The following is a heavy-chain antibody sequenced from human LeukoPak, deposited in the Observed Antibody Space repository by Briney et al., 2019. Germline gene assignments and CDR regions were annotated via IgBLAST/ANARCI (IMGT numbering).Heavy chain of an antibody. V-gene: IGHV3-20*04. Sequence: PGGSLRLSCAASGFTFDDYGMSWVRQAPGKGLEWVSGINWNGGSTGYADSVKGRFTISRDNAKNSLYLQMNSLRAEDTALYYCARDGGPLWFGELSSYFDYWGQGTLVTVSS. CDR2: INWNGGST. D-gene: IGHD3-10*01. J-gene: IGHJ4*02. CDR1: GFTFDDYG. CDR3: ARDGGPLWFGELSSYFDY.